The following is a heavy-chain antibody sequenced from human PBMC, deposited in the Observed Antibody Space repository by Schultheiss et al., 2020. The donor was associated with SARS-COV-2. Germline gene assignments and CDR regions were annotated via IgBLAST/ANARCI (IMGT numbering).Heavy chain of an antibody. V-gene: IGHV3-21*01. CDR3: ATQRFCPGGVCLWGNDY. J-gene: IGHJ4*02. Sequence: GGSLRLSCAASGFSFSDNGMSWVRQAPGKGLEWVSSISASSAYIYYPDSVKGRFTISRDNAKNSLYLQMDSLRAEDAAVYYCATQRFCPGGVCLWGNDYWGQGTLVTSPQ. CDR2: ISASSAYI. CDR1: GFSFSDNG. D-gene: IGHD2-8*02.